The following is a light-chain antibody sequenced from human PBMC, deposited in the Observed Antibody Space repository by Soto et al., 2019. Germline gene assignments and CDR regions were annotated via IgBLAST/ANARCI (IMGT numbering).Light chain of an antibody. J-gene: IGKJ1*01. CDR3: QQYENWPPYT. V-gene: IGKV3-15*01. Sequence: EIVLTQSPATVSLSPGERATLSCRASQSVSSYLAWYQHKPGQAPRLLIYGASTRATGIPARFSGSGSGTEFTLTITSLQSEDFAVYYCQQYENWPPYTFGQGTKVDIK. CDR2: GAS. CDR1: QSVSSY.